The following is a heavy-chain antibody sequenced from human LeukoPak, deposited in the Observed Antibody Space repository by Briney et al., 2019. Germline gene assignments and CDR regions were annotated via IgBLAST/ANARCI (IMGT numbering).Heavy chain of an antibody. CDR2: IYTGGNT. CDR3: AARDGGDYPYFDY. Sequence: GGSLRLSCAASGFTADRKHMTWVRQAPGKGLQWTSFIYTGGNTYYSDSVKGRFTVSRDTSKNTLYLQMDSLRDEDTGVYRCAARDGGDYPYFDYWGPGTLVTVSS. D-gene: IGHD4-17*01. V-gene: IGHV3-66*01. J-gene: IGHJ4*02. CDR1: GFTADRKH.